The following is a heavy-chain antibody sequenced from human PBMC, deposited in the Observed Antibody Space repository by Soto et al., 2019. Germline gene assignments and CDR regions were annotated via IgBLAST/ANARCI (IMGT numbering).Heavy chain of an antibody. CDR2: IDFDDDK. Sequence: SGPTLLNPTQTLTLTCTFSGFSLSTSGMCVSWIRQPPGQALEWLPLIDFDDDKYYSTSLKTRLTISKDTSKQPVCRKMTNMNPVDTATYYGARPPGPRALDIWGKGKMVTASA. J-gene: IGHJ6*04. V-gene: IGHV2-70*13. CDR1: GFSLSTSGMC. D-gene: IGHD2-2*03. CDR3: ARPPGPRALDI.